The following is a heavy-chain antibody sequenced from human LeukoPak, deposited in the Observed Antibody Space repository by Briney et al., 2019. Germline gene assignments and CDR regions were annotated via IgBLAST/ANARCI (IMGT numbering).Heavy chain of an antibody. CDR3: AKGARWELPLDY. D-gene: IGHD1-26*01. V-gene: IGHV3-23*01. CDR1: GFTFSRYA. CDR2: ISGSGGRT. J-gene: IGHJ4*02. Sequence: PGGSLRLSCAACGFTFSRYAMIWVREAPGKGLEWVSAISGSGGRTFYADSVKGRFTISRDNSMDTLYLQMNSLRADDTAVYYCAKGARWELPLDYWGQGTLVTVSS.